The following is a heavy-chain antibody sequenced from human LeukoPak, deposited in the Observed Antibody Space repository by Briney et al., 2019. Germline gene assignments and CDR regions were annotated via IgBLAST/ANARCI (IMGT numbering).Heavy chain of an antibody. J-gene: IGHJ4*02. Sequence: GGSLRLSCAASGFTFSSYAMSWVRQAPGKGLEWVSTISGSGGFTYNADSVKGRFTISRDTSKSTMYLQMNSLKAEDTAVYYCAKEGATDTLTGYYFDYWGQGTLVTVSS. D-gene: IGHD3-9*01. V-gene: IGHV3-23*01. CDR1: GFTFSSYA. CDR3: AKEGATDTLTGYYFDY. CDR2: ISGSGGFT.